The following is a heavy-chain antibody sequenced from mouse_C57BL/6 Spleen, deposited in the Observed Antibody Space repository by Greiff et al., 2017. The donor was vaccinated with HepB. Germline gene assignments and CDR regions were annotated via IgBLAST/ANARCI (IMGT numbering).Heavy chain of an antibody. D-gene: IGHD1-3*01. CDR3: AQTNAYYAMDY. Sequence: VQLQQSGPELVKPGASVKISCKASGYTFTDYYMNWVKQSHGKSLEWIGDINPNNGGTSYNQKFKGKATLTVDKSSSTAYMELRSLTSEDSAVYYCAQTNAYYAMDYWGQGTSVTVSS. CDR1: GYTFTDYY. J-gene: IGHJ4*01. CDR2: INPNNGGT. V-gene: IGHV1-26*01.